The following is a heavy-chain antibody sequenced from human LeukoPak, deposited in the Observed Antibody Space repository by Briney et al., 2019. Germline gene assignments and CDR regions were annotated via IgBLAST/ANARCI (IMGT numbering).Heavy chain of an antibody. D-gene: IGHD3/OR15-3a*01. V-gene: IGHV3-48*04. CDR3: ARTGLVNDY. CDR2: ISSSSSTI. J-gene: IGHJ4*02. Sequence: GGSLRLSCAASGFTFDDYTMHWVRQAPGKGLEWVSYISSSSSTIYYADSVKGRFTISRDNAKNSLYLQMNSLRAEDTAVYYCARTGLVNDYWGQGTLVTVSS. CDR1: GFTFDDYT.